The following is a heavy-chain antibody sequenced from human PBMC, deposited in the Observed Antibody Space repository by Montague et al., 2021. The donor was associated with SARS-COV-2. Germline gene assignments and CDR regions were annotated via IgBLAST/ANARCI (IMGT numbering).Heavy chain of an antibody. CDR2: ISDRGST. CDR1: GGSLNNHF. V-gene: IGHV4-59*08. CDR3: ARVDSSGPGEY. Sequence: SETLSLTCTVSGGSLNNHFWSWIRQPPGTGLEWVGYISDRGSTKYNPSLQSRVTISVDTARNQFSLKLLSVTAAATAFYYCARVDSSGPGEYWGQGILVSVSS. J-gene: IGHJ4*02. D-gene: IGHD3-22*01.